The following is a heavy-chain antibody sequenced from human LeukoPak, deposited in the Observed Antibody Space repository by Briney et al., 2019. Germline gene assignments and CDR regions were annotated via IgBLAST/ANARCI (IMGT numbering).Heavy chain of an antibody. D-gene: IGHD2-8*01. V-gene: IGHV4-34*01. CDR1: GGSFSGYY. J-gene: IGHJ5*02. CDR2: INHSGST. Sequence: SETLSLTCAVSGGSFSGYYWSWLRQPPGKGLEWMGEINHSGSTNYNPSLKSRVTISVDTSKNQFSLKLSSVTAADTAVYYCARGDIVLMVYAIPPRRGRFDPWGQGTLVTVSS. CDR3: ARGDIVLMVYAIPPRRGRFDP.